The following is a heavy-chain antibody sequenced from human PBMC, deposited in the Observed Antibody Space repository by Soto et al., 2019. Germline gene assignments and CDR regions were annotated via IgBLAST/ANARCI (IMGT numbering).Heavy chain of an antibody. CDR1: GYTFTSYA. J-gene: IGHJ5*02. CDR2: INAGNGNT. D-gene: IGHD3-16*02. Sequence: QVQLVQSGAEVKKPGASVKVSCKASGYTFTSYAMHWVRQAPGQRLEWMGWINAGNGNTKYSQKFQGRVTITRDTSASTAYMELSSLRSEDTAVYYCARDYLGGRPMDYDYIWGSYRWGIVGWFDPWGQGTLVTVSS. V-gene: IGHV1-3*01. CDR3: ARDYLGGRPMDYDYIWGSYRWGIVGWFDP.